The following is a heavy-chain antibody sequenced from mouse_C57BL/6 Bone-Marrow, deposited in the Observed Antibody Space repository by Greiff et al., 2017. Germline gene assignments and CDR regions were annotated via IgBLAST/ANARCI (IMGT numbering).Heavy chain of an antibody. V-gene: IGHV5-6*02. CDR1: GFTFSSYG. J-gene: IGHJ3*01. CDR2: ISSGGSYT. Sequence: EVNLVESGGDLVKPGGSLKLSCAASGFTFSSYGMSWVRQTPDKRLEWVATISSGGSYTYYPDSVKGRFTISRDNAKNTLYLQLSSLQSEDTAMYYCAIRLVAYWGQGTLVTVSA. CDR3: AIRLVAY.